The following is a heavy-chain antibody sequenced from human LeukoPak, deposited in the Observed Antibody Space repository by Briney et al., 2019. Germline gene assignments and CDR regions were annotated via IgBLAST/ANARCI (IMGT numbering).Heavy chain of an antibody. Sequence: SETLSLTCTVSGRSISSYYWSWIRQPAGKGLEWIGRIYTSGSTNYNPSLKSRVTMSVDTSKNQFSLKLSSVTAPDTAVYYCARILGYCSSTSCSNWFDPWGQGTLVTVSS. CDR1: GRSISSYY. V-gene: IGHV4-4*07. D-gene: IGHD2-2*01. CDR3: ARILGYCSSTSCSNWFDP. J-gene: IGHJ5*02. CDR2: IYTSGST.